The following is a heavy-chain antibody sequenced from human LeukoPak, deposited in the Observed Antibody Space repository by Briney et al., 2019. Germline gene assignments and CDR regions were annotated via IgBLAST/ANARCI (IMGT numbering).Heavy chain of an antibody. Sequence: GGSLRLSCAASGFTFSDYYMSWIRQAPGKGLEWVSYISSSGSTIYYADSVKGRFTISRDNAKNSLYLQVNSLRAEDTAVYYCARDEGGYNDFWSGYYRGPLDYWGQGTLVTVSS. J-gene: IGHJ4*02. V-gene: IGHV3-11*01. D-gene: IGHD3-3*01. CDR3: ARDEGGYNDFWSGYYRGPLDY. CDR1: GFTFSDYY. CDR2: ISSSGSTI.